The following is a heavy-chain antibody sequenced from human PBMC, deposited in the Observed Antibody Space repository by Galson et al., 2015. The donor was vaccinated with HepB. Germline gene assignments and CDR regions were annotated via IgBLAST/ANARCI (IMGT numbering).Heavy chain of an antibody. CDR1: GGTFSSYA. J-gene: IGHJ4*02. Sequence: QSGAEVKKPGASVKVSCKASGGTFSSYAISWVRQAPGQGLEWMGRIIPILGIASYAQKFQGRVTITADKSTSTAYMELSSLRSEDTAVYYCARDYDFWSGSPFDYWGQGTLVTVSS. V-gene: IGHV1-69*04. CDR2: IIPILGIA. CDR3: ARDYDFWSGSPFDY. D-gene: IGHD3-3*01.